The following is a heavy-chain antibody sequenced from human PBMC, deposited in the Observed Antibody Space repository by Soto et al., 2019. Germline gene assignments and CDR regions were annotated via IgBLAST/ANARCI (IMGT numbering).Heavy chain of an antibody. V-gene: IGHV4-30-2*01. CDR3: ARDVYDFWSGHRFDY. J-gene: IGHJ4*02. D-gene: IGHD3-3*01. CDR2: IYHSGST. CDR1: GGSISSGGYS. Sequence: TSETLSLTCAVSGGSISSGGYSWSWIRQPPGKGLEWIGYIYHSGSTYYNPSLRSRATISVARSKHQFSLKLSSVTAEDTAEYYCARDVYDFWSGHRFDYWGQGSLVTVSS.